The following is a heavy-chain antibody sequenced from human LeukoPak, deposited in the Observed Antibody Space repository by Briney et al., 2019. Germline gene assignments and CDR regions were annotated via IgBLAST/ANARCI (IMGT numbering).Heavy chain of an antibody. CDR2: IYTSGST. D-gene: IGHD2-2*01. V-gene: IGHV4-4*07. CDR3: ARGTSFYYYYMDV. J-gene: IGHJ6*03. Sequence: SSETLSLTCTVSGGSISSYNWSWIPQPAGKGLEWIGRIYTSGSTNYNPSLKSRVTMSVDTSKNQFSLKLSSVTAADTAVYYCARGTSFYYYYMDVWGKGTTVTVSS. CDR1: GGSISSYN.